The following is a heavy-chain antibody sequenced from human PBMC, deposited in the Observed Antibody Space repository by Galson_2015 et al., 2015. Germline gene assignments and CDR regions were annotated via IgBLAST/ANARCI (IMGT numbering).Heavy chain of an antibody. CDR3: ASSPYGDYTGTFDY. J-gene: IGHJ4*02. D-gene: IGHD4-17*01. V-gene: IGHV3-11*03. Sequence: SLRLSCAASGFTFSDYYMRWIRQAPGKGLEWVSYISSSSSYTNYADSVKGRFTISRDNAKNSLYLQMNSLRAEDTAVYYCASSPYGDYTGTFDYWGQGTLVTVSS. CDR1: GFTFSDYY. CDR2: ISSSSSYT.